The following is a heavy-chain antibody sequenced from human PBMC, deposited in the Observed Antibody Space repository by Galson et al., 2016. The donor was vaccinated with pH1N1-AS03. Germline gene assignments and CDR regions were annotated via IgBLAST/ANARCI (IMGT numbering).Heavy chain of an antibody. D-gene: IGHD6-19*01. CDR1: GYSFINYA. Sequence: SVKVSCKASGYSFINYAIHWVRQAPGQRLEWMGWLNSTSGNTEYSQKFQGRVTITRDTSASTASMELSSLRSEVTAVYYCAKVGIVISSGWYGRFDYWGQGTLVTVSS. CDR2: LNSTSGNT. J-gene: IGHJ4*02. V-gene: IGHV1-3*01. CDR3: AKVGIVISSGWYGRFDY.